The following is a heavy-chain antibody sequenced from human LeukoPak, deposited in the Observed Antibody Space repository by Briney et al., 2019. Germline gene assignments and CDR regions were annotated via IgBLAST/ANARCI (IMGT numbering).Heavy chain of an antibody. CDR1: GGSFSGWD. Sequence: SETLSLTCAVYGGSFSGWDLSWIRQPPGKRLQWIGEINHSVSTNYNPSLKSRVTISLDTSKNHFSLKLSSVTAADTAVCYCARGLGAYSSSWHYRYYYYGMDVWGQGTTVTVSS. V-gene: IGHV4-34*01. CDR3: ARGLGAYSSSWHYRYYYYGMDV. J-gene: IGHJ6*02. CDR2: INHSVST. D-gene: IGHD6-13*01.